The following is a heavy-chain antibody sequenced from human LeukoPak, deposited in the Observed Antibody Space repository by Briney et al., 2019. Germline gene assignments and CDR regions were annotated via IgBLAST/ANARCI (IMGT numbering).Heavy chain of an antibody. D-gene: IGHD6-6*01. CDR2: IYYSGNT. V-gene: IGHV4-61*01. J-gene: IGHJ5*02. CDR1: GGSVSSESYY. CDR3: ARAPHEYSTSSHWLDP. Sequence: SETLSLTCTVSGGSVSSESYYWSWIRQPPGKGLEWIGYIYYSGNTNYNPSLKSRVTTSVDTSKNQFSLRLTSVTAADTAVYYCARAPHEYSTSSHWLDPWGQGIRVTVSS.